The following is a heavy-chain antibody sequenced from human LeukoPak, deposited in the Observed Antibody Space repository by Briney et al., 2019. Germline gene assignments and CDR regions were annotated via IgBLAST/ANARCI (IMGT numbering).Heavy chain of an antibody. D-gene: IGHD3-22*01. Sequence: PSETLSLTCAVYGGSFSGYYWSWIRQPPGKGLEWIGEINHSGSTNYNPSLKSRVTISVDRSKNQFSLKLSSVTAADTAVYYCARGDSSGYYQNWFDPWGQGTLVTVSS. CDR3: ARGDSSGYYQNWFDP. CDR1: GGSFSGYY. J-gene: IGHJ5*02. V-gene: IGHV4-34*01. CDR2: INHSGST.